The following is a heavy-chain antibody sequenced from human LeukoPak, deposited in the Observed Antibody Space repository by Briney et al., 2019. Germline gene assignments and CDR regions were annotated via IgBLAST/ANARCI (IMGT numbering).Heavy chain of an antibody. CDR3: AIWTSGNY. D-gene: IGHD1-1*01. J-gene: IGHJ4*02. CDR1: QFTFNGSW. Sequence: PGGSLRLSCADSQFTFNGSWMNWVRQAPGKGLEWVANMAPTGSQKRYVGSVRGRFPISKDNPGASLYLDMHSLRAEDTAIYYCAIWTSGNYWGQGTLVTVSS. CDR2: MAPTGSQK. V-gene: IGHV3-7*01.